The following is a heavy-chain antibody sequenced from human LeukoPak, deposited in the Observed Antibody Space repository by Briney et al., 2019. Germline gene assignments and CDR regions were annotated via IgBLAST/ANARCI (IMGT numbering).Heavy chain of an antibody. CDR1: GFTFDDYA. D-gene: IGHD5-12*01. Sequence: GGSLRLSCAASGFTFDDYAMHWVRQAPGKGLEWVSSISSSSSYIYYADSVKGRFTISRDNAKNSLYLQMNSLRAEDTAVYYCARDGAYSGYGHDNWFDPWGQGTLVTVSS. V-gene: IGHV3-21*01. CDR2: ISSSSSYI. J-gene: IGHJ5*02. CDR3: ARDGAYSGYGHDNWFDP.